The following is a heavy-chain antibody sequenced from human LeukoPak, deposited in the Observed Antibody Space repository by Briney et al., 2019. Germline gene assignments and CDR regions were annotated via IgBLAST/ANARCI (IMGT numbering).Heavy chain of an antibody. CDR2: IYYSGST. D-gene: IGHD3-10*01. CDR3: ARPGYGSFDAFDI. Sequence: PSETLSLTCTVSGGSISSYYWSWIRQPPGKGLEWIGYIYYSGSTNYNPSLKSRVTISVDTSKNQFSLKLSSVTAADTAVYYCARPGYGSFDAFDIWGQGTMVTVSS. J-gene: IGHJ3*02. CDR1: GGSISSYY. V-gene: IGHV4-59*08.